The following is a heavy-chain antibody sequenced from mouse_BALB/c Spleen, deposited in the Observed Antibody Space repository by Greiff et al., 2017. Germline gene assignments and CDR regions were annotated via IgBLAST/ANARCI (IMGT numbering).Heavy chain of an antibody. CDR2: ISCYNGAT. V-gene: IGHV1S34*01. CDR3: ARGGVYYGNYGYYAMDY. D-gene: IGHD2-1*01. Sequence: LVRPGVSVKISCKASGYSFTGYYMHWVKQSHGKSLEWIGYISCYNGATSYNQKFKGKATFTVDTSSSTAYMQFNSLTSEDSAVYYCARGGVYYGNYGYYAMDYWGQGTSVTVSS. CDR1: GYSFTGYY. J-gene: IGHJ4*01.